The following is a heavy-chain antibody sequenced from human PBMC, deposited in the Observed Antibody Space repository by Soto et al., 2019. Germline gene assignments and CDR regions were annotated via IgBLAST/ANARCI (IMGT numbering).Heavy chain of an antibody. CDR2: MNRDGSEK. V-gene: IGHV3-7*01. D-gene: IGHD2-21*01. CDR1: GFTFSSYW. J-gene: IGHJ4*02. Sequence: EVQLVESGGGLVQPGGSLRLSCAASGFTFSSYWMTWARQAPGKGLEWVASMNRDGSEKRYVDSVEGRFTISRDNAKTSLFLQMNSLSPDDTAVYYCGRDAGRRLDYWGQGSLVTVSS. CDR3: GRDAGRRLDY.